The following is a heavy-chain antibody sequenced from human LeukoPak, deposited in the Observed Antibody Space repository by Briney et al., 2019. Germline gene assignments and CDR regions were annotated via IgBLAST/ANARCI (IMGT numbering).Heavy chain of an antibody. CDR2: ISGSGGST. Sequence: GGSLRLSCAASGFTFSSYAMSWVRQAPGKGLEWVSAISGSGGSTYYADSVRGRFTISRDNSKNTLYLQMNSLRAEDTAVYYCAKDLVRNGPTFGGVIFYGAFDIWGQGTMVTVSS. V-gene: IGHV3-23*01. D-gene: IGHD3-16*02. CDR3: AKDLVRNGPTFGGVIFYGAFDI. J-gene: IGHJ3*02. CDR1: GFTFSSYA.